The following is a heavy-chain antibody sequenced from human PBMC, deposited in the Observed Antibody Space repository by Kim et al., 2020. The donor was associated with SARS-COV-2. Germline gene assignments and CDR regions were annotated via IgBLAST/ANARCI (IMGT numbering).Heavy chain of an antibody. CDR2: ISAYNGNT. CDR1: GYTFTSYG. CDR3: ARLSPGIAVAGWNWFDP. Sequence: ASVKVSCKASGYTFTSYGISWVRQAPGQGLEWMGWISAYNGNTNYAQKLQGRVTMTTDTSTSTAYMELRSLRSDDTAVYYCARLSPGIAVAGWNWFDPWGQGTLVTVSS. D-gene: IGHD6-19*01. V-gene: IGHV1-18*04. J-gene: IGHJ5*02.